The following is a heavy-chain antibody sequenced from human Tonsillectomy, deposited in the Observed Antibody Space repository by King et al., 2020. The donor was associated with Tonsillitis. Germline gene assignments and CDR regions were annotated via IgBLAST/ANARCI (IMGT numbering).Heavy chain of an antibody. Sequence: QLVQSGAEVKKPGGSVKVSCQASGDTFFSYGVTWVRQGPGPGLECGGWISPNSDNTNSAQQLQGRVTMTADTSTSTVYMELTSPRSDDTAVYYCAREGSGYRPAYFDYGGQGTLVTVSS. CDR3: AREGSGYRPAYFDY. CDR2: ISPNSDNT. V-gene: IGHV1-18*01. D-gene: IGHD3-3*01. J-gene: IGHJ4*02. CDR1: GDTFFSYG.